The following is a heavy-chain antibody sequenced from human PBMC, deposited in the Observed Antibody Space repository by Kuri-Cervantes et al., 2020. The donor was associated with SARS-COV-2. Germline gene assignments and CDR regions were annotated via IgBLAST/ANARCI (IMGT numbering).Heavy chain of an antibody. J-gene: IGHJ4*02. V-gene: IGHV3-43*01. D-gene: IGHD3/OR15-3a*01. CDR2: ITWDAGFT. Sequence: LSLTCAASGFTFDDYTMHWVRQPPGKGLEWVSLITWDAGFTYYSDSVKGRFIISRDNSKNSLYLQMDSLRADDTAFYYCAKAPRRRSDFDFWTGLPNWGQGTLVTVSS. CDR1: GFTFDDYT. CDR3: AKAPRRRSDFDFWTGLPN.